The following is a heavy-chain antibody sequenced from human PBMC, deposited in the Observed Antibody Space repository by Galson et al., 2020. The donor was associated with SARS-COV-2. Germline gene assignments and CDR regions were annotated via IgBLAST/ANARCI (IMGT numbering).Heavy chain of an antibody. D-gene: IGHD3-22*01. Sequence: ETSETLSLTCTVSGGSISSSGYYWGWIRQPPGKGLEWIGYIYSSGSTYYHPSLKSRVTISADTSRNQFSLRLSSVTAADTSVYYCARAKEEYDDSSGYYLLFDNWGQGTLVTVSS. CDR1: GGSISSSGYY. V-gene: IGHV4-39*01. CDR2: IYSSGST. J-gene: IGHJ4*02. CDR3: ARAKEEYDDSSGYYLLFDN.